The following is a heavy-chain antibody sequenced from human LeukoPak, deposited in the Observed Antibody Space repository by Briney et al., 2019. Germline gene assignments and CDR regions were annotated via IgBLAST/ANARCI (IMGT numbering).Heavy chain of an antibody. CDR3: ARVNTYDYVWGSYRYLDY. D-gene: IGHD3-16*02. CDR2: IYHSGST. V-gene: IGHV4-4*02. J-gene: IGHJ4*02. Sequence: SETLSLNCAVAGGSISSSNWWSWVRQPPGKGLEWIGEIYHSGSTNYNPSLKSRVTISVDKSTNQFSLKLSSVTAADTAVYYCARVNTYDYVWGSYRYLDYWGQGTLVTVSS. CDR1: GGSISSSNW.